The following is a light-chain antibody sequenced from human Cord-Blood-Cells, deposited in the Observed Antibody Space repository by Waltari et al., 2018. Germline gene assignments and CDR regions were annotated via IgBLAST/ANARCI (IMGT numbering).Light chain of an antibody. CDR2: AAS. J-gene: IGKJ4*01. Sequence: AIRMTQSPSSLSDSTGDRVHLTCRASPGISSYLAWYQQKPGKAPKLLIYAASTLQSGVPSRFSGSGSGTDFTLTISCLQSEDFATYYCQQYYSYPLTFGGGTKVEIK. CDR1: PGISSY. V-gene: IGKV1-8*01. CDR3: QQYYSYPLT.